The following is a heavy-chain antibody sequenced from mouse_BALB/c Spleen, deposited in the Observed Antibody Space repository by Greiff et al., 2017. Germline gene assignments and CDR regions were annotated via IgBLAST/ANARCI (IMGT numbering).Heavy chain of an antibody. D-gene: IGHD4-1*01. Sequence: EVKVVESGGGLVQPGGSLKLSCAASGFTFSSYTMSWVRQTPEKRLEWVAYISNGGGSTYYPDTVKGRFTISRDNAKNTLYLQMSSLKSEDTAMYYCARHGRYDAMDYWGQGTSVTVSS. J-gene: IGHJ4*01. CDR3: ARHGRYDAMDY. CDR2: ISNGGGST. CDR1: GFTFSSYT. V-gene: IGHV5-12-2*01.